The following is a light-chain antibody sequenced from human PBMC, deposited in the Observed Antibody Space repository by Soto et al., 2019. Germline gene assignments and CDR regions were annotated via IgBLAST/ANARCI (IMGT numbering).Light chain of an antibody. CDR1: TSNIGRND. V-gene: IGLV1-44*01. J-gene: IGLJ2*01. CDR2: GHN. CDR3: ASWDDSLNAPV. Sequence: QSVLTQPPSASGTPGQRVSISCSGSTSNIGRNDVNWYQQLPGTAPKLLIYGHNQRPSGVPERFSGSKSGTSASLAISGLQSEDEADYYCASWDDSLNAPVFGGGTKVTAL.